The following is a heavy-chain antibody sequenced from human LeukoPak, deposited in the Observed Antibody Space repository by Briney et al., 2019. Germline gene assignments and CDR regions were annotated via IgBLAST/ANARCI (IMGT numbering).Heavy chain of an antibody. Sequence: GASVNVSCKVSGGTFSSYAISWVRQAPGQGLEWMGGIIPIFGTANYARKFQGRVTITADESTSTAYMELSSLRSEDTAVYYCARNHSTGYGMDVWGKGTTVTVSS. V-gene: IGHV1-69*13. CDR1: GGTFSSYA. CDR2: IIPIFGTA. CDR3: ARNHSTGYGMDV. J-gene: IGHJ6*04.